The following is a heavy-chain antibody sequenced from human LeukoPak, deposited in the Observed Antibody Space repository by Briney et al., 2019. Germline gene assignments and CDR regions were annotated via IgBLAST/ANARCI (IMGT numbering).Heavy chain of an antibody. CDR2: ISSSSSYI. Sequence: PGGSLRLSCAASGFTFSSYSMNWVRQAPGKGLEWVSSISSSSSYIYYADSVKGRFTISRDNAKNPLYLQMNSLRAEDTAVYYCARGGIAAAGTFDYWGQGTLVTVSS. CDR3: ARGGIAAAGTFDY. CDR1: GFTFSSYS. J-gene: IGHJ4*02. D-gene: IGHD6-13*01. V-gene: IGHV3-21*01.